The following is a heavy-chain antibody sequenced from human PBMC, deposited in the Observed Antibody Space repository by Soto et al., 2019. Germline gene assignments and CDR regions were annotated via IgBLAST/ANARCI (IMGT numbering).Heavy chain of an antibody. Sequence: EVRLVESGGGLVKPGGSLRLSCAASGFTFNKYSMNWVRQAPGKGLEWDSSITSKTGDQYYADSVKGRFIISRDNTNKSLSLQVTSLRDEDTAVYYCARDLMPNDRGLGDLAYWGQGTLVTVSS. CDR3: ARDLMPNDRGLGDLAY. CDR1: GFTFNKYS. J-gene: IGHJ4*02. D-gene: IGHD3-22*01. V-gene: IGHV3-21*02. CDR2: ITSKTGDQ.